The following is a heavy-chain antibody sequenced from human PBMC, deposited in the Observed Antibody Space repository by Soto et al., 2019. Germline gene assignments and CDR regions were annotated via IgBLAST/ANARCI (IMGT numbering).Heavy chain of an antibody. J-gene: IGHJ4*02. D-gene: IGHD3-9*01. CDR2: INHSGTT. CDR3: ARKPIYHFFAGYYSVDY. V-gene: IGHV4-34*01. Sequence: QVQLRQWGAGLLKPSETLSLTCAVFGGSFSDYYWTWIRQPPGKGLEWIGEINHSGTTSYNPSLKRRLTISVDPSNNQFSLKLSSVTAADTAVYYCARKPIYHFFAGYYSVDYWGQGTLVTVSS. CDR1: GGSFSDYY.